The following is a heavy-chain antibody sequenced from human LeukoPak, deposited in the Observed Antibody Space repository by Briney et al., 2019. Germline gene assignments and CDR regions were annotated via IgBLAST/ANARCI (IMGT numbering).Heavy chain of an antibody. Sequence: SVKVSCKASGGTFSSYAFSWARQAPGQGLEWMGRIIPILGIANYAQKFQGRVTITADKSTSTAYMELSSLRSEDTAVYYCARDTIFGVVITDYWGQGTLVTVSS. V-gene: IGHV1-69*04. CDR1: GGTFSSYA. CDR3: ARDTIFGVVITDY. J-gene: IGHJ4*02. D-gene: IGHD3-3*01. CDR2: IIPILGIA.